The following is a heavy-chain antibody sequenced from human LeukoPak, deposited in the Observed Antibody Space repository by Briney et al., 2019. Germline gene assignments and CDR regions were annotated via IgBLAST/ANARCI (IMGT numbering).Heavy chain of an antibody. D-gene: IGHD3-16*02. CDR1: GGSISSYY. CDR3: ARHSYDYIWGSYPEGAFDI. Sequence: SETLSLTCTVSGGSISSYYWNWIRQPPGKGLEWIGYIYYSGSTNYNPSLKSRVTISVDTSKNQFSLKLSSVTAADTAVYYCARHSYDYIWGSYPEGAFDIWGQGTMVTVSS. J-gene: IGHJ3*02. V-gene: IGHV4-59*08. CDR2: IYYSGST.